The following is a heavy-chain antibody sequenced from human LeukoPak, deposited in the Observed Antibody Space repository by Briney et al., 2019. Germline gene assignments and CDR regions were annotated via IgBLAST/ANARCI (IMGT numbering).Heavy chain of an antibody. J-gene: IGHJ4*02. CDR3: ARDLGTTVVTLDPHGLDY. V-gene: IGHV1-46*01. Sequence: GASVKVSCKASGGTFSSYAISWVRQAPGQGLEWMGIINPSGGSTSYAQKFQGRVTMTRDTSTSTVYMELSSLRSEDTAVYYCARDLGTTVVTLDPHGLDYWGQGTLVTVSS. D-gene: IGHD4-23*01. CDR2: INPSGGST. CDR1: GGTFSSYA.